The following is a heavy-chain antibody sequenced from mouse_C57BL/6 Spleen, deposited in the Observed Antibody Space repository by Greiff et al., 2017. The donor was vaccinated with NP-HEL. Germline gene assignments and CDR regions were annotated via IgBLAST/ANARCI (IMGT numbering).Heavy chain of an antibody. CDR2: IDPSDSYT. Sequence: VQLQQPGAELVKPGASVKLSCKASGYTFTSYWMQWVKQRPGQGLEWIGEIDPSDSYTNYNQKFKGKATLTVDTSSSTAYMQLSSLTSEDSAVYYCASYYGSRGAWFAYWGQGTLVTVSA. CDR3: ASYYGSRGAWFAY. CDR1: GYTFTSYW. D-gene: IGHD1-1*01. J-gene: IGHJ3*01. V-gene: IGHV1-50*01.